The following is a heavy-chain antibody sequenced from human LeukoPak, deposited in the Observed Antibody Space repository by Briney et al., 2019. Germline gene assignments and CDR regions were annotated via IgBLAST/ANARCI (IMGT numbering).Heavy chain of an antibody. CDR1: GFTFSSYS. Sequence: GGSLRLSCAASGFTFSSYSMNWVRQAPGKGLEWVSSISSSSSYIYYADSVKGRFTISRDNAKNSLYLQMNSLRAEDTAVYYCARGRRDYDFWSGCYPFDYWGQGTLVTVSS. V-gene: IGHV3-21*01. D-gene: IGHD3-3*01. CDR3: ARGRRDYDFWSGCYPFDY. J-gene: IGHJ4*02. CDR2: ISSSSSYI.